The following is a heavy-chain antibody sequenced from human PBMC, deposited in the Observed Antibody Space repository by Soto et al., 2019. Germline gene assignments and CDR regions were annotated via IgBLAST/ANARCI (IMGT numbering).Heavy chain of an antibody. D-gene: IGHD6-13*01. CDR1: GYIFTNYA. V-gene: IGHV1-3*01. Sequence: QVPLVQSGAEVKKPGASVKVSCKASGYIFTNYAIHWVRQAPGQRLEWMGWLNADNGNTKYSQSFQGRVTITRDTSASIAYMELSSLRSEDTAVYYCARAAAAGTRNYYFGMDVWGHGTTVTVSS. CDR3: ARAAAAGTRNYYFGMDV. J-gene: IGHJ6*02. CDR2: LNADNGNT.